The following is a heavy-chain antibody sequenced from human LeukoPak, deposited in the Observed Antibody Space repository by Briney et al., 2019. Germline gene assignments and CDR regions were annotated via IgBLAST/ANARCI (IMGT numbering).Heavy chain of an antibody. V-gene: IGHV1-3*01. CDR1: GCNFNNYA. D-gene: IGHD2-21*01. CDR3: ARGIWSARTVDYYLDY. J-gene: IGHJ4*02. Sequence: EASVKVSCKASGCNFNNYAIHWVRQAPGQRFEWMGWINAGNSHTKYSQNFQGRITITRDSSASTVYMELSSLTSEDTAVYYCARGIWSARTVDYYLDYWGQGTLVTVSS. CDR2: INAGNSHT.